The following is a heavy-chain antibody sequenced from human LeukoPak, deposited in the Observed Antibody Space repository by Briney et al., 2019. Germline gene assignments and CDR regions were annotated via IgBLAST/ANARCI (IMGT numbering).Heavy chain of an antibody. J-gene: IGHJ3*02. CDR3: PRVITIFGVAYDAFDI. CDR1: GCTFTGYY. Sequence: ASVKVSCKASGCTFTGYYMHWVRQARGQGLDGMGRINPNTGCSDYAQKFQGRLTMTRETSLHTATMALSRLSSSDGPGFYCPRVITIFGVAYDAFDIWGQGTMVTVSS. D-gene: IGHD3-3*01. CDR2: INPNTGCS. V-gene: IGHV1-2*06.